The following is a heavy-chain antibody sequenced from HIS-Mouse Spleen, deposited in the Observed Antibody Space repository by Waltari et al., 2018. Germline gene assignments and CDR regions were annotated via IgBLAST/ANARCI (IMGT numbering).Heavy chain of an antibody. J-gene: IGHJ4*02. CDR2: INHSRST. CDR3: ARMGPASGSYGDY. CDR1: GGSFSGYY. D-gene: IGHD1-26*01. V-gene: IGHV4-34*01. Sequence: QVQLQQWGAGLLKPSETLSLTCAVYGGSFSGYYWSWIRQPPGKGLEWIGEINHSRSTNYNPSLKSRVTISVDTSKNQFSLKLSSVTAADTAVYYCARMGPASGSYGDYWGQGTLVTVSS.